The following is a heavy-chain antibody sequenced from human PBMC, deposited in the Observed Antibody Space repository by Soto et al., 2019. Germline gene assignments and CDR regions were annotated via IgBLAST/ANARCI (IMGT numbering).Heavy chain of an antibody. CDR1: GGSFSGYY. J-gene: IGHJ4*02. Sequence: PSETLSLTCAVYGGSFSGYYWSWIRQPPGKGLEWIGEINHSGSTNYNPSLKSRLTITKDSSKNQVVLTMTNMDPVDTATYYCAHRPLHFRPYDYWGQGTLVTVSS. CDR2: INHSGST. V-gene: IGHV4-34*01. CDR3: AHRPLHFRPYDY.